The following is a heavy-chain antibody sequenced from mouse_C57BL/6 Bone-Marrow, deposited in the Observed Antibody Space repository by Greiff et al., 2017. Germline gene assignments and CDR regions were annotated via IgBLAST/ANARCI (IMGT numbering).Heavy chain of an antibody. CDR3: ARHYSNYALMDY. Sequence: EVQLVESGGGLVKPGGSLKLSCAASGFTFSSYTMSWVRQTPEKRLEWVATISGGGGNTYYPDSVKGRFTISRDNAKNTLYLQMSSLRSEDTALYYCARHYSNYALMDYWGQGTSVTVSS. D-gene: IGHD2-5*01. J-gene: IGHJ4*01. CDR1: GFTFSSYT. CDR2: ISGGGGNT. V-gene: IGHV5-9*01.